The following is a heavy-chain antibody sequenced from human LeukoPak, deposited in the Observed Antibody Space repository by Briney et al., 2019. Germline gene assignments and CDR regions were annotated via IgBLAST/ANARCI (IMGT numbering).Heavy chain of an antibody. D-gene: IGHD1-26*01. Sequence: GGSLRLSCAASGFTFSSYSMNWVRQAPGKGLEWVAVISYDGSNKYYADSVKGRFTISRDNSKNTLYLQMNSLRAEDTAVYYCARSSAVEAFDYWGQGTLVTVSS. CDR2: ISYDGSNK. CDR1: GFTFSSYS. V-gene: IGHV3-30*03. J-gene: IGHJ4*02. CDR3: ARSSAVEAFDY.